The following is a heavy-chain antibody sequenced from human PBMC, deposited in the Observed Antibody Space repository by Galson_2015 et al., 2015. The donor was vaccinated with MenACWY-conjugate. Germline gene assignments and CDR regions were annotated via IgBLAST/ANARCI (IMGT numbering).Heavy chain of an antibody. CDR1: GFNVSDHY. CDR3: GRVGPSGYDSFDL. Sequence: SLRLSCAASGFNVSDHYMDWVRQAPGKGLEWVGRTRNSGGTYSTDYAASGRGRFTMSRDDSKGSLYLQMNRLKTEATGMYYCGRVGPSGYDSFDLWGQGTLVTVSS. CDR2: TRNSGGTYST. D-gene: IGHD6-25*01. V-gene: IGHV3-72*01. J-gene: IGHJ4*02.